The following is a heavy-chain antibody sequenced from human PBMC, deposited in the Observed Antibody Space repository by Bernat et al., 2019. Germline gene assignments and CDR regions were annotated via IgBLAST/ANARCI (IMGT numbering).Heavy chain of an antibody. V-gene: IGHV3-48*03. J-gene: IGHJ6*03. CDR2: ISSSGSTI. D-gene: IGHD3-3*01. CDR1: GFTFSSYE. Sequence: EVQLVESGGGLVQPGGSLRLSCAASGFTFSSYEMNWVRQAPGKGLEWVSYISSSGSTIYYADSVKGRFTISRDNAKNSLYLQMNSLRAEDTAVYYCARAKYDFWSGYYIERGYYYYMDVWGKGTTVTVSS. CDR3: ARAKYDFWSGYYIERGYYYYMDV.